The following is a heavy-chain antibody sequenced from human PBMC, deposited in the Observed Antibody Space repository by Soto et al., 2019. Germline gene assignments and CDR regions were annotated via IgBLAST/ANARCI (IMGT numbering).Heavy chain of an antibody. J-gene: IGHJ4*02. V-gene: IGHV3-11*01. CDR3: ASGAYDSSGYYLGSSY. CDR2: ISSSGSTI. D-gene: IGHD3-22*01. Sequence: VGSLRLSCAASGFTFSDYYMSWIRQAPGKGLGWVSYISSSGSTIYYADSVKGRFTISRDNAKNSLYLQMNSLRAEDTAVYYCASGAYDSSGYYLGSSYWGQGTLVTVSS. CDR1: GFTFSDYY.